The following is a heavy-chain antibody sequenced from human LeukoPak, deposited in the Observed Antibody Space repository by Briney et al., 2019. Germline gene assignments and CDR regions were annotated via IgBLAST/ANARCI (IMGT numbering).Heavy chain of an antibody. J-gene: IGHJ5*02. CDR3: ARGRRVVPAAILGWFDP. D-gene: IGHD2-2*02. V-gene: IGHV4-39*07. CDR2: IYYSGTT. CDR1: GGSISTSTYY. Sequence: SETLSLTCTVSGGSISTSTYYWGWIRQPPGKGLEWIGVIYYSGTTYYNPSLKSRVTISVDTSKNQFSLKLSSVTAADTAVYYCARGRRVVPAAILGWFDPWGQGTLVTVSS.